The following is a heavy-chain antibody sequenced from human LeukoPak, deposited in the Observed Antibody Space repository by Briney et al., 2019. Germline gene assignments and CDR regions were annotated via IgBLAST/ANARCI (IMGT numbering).Heavy chain of an antibody. CDR3: HMTTVVRDAFDI. D-gene: IGHD4-23*01. Sequence: PGGSLRLSCAASGFTFSSYGMHWVRQAPGKGLEWVAVISYDGSNKYYADSVKGRFTISRDNSKNTLYLQMNSLRAEDTAVYYCHMTTVVRDAFDIWGQGTMVTVSS. CDR1: GFTFSSYG. V-gene: IGHV3-30*03. CDR2: ISYDGSNK. J-gene: IGHJ3*02.